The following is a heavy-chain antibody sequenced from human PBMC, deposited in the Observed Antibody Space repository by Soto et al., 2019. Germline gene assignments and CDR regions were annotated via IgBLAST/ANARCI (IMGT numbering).Heavy chain of an antibody. CDR1: GYSVTSYV. V-gene: IGHV5-51*01. D-gene: IGHD3-10*01. Sequence: GESLKISFKFSGYSVTSYVIFFGLQMPGKGLECMGIIYPGDSDTRYSPSFQGQVTISAEKSISTAYLQWRSLKASDTAMYYCDRTGRSGESQQSGMEVWGQGTTVNV. CDR3: DRTGRSGESQQSGMEV. CDR2: IYPGDSDT. J-gene: IGHJ6*02.